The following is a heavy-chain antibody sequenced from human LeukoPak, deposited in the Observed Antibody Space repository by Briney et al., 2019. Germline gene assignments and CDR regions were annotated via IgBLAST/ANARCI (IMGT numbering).Heavy chain of an antibody. V-gene: IGHV3-23*01. J-gene: IGHJ3*02. CDR1: GFIFSGYA. CDR2: ISGSGGST. CDR3: AKDLIVVVVAARSDAFDI. Sequence: PGGSLRLSCAASGFIFSGYAMSWVRQAPGKGLEWVSAISGSGGSTYYADSVKGRFTISRDNSKNTLYLQMNSLRAEDTAVYYCAKDLIVVVVAARSDAFDIWGQGTMVTVSS. D-gene: IGHD2-15*01.